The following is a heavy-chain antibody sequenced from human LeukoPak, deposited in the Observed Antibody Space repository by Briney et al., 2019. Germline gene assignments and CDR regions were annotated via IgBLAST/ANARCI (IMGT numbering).Heavy chain of an antibody. CDR2: IYYSGST. V-gene: IGHV4-59*08. Sequence: SETLSLTCTVSGGSTGTYYWSWIRQPPGKGLEWIGYIYYSGSTNYSPSLKSRVTISVDTSKNQFSLKLSSVTAADTAVYYCARQSSGWYPIEYWGQGTLVTVSS. CDR1: GGSTGTYY. J-gene: IGHJ4*02. CDR3: ARQSSGWYPIEY. D-gene: IGHD6-19*01.